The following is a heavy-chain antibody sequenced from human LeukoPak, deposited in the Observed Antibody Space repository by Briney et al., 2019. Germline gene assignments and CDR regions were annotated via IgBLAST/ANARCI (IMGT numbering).Heavy chain of an antibody. CDR1: GFTFSSDW. J-gene: IGHJ4*02. Sequence: PGGSLRLSCAASGFTFSSDWMHWVRQVPGEGLVWVSRINSDGSSTAYADSVKGRFTISGDNAKNTLYLQMNSLRVEDTAVYYCGRALGSPLDYWGQGTLVTVSS. D-gene: IGHD1-26*01. V-gene: IGHV3-74*01. CDR3: GRALGSPLDY. CDR2: INSDGSST.